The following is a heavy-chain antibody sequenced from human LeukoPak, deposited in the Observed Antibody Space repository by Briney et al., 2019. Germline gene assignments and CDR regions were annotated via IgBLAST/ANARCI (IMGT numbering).Heavy chain of an antibody. V-gene: IGHV1-69*13. CDR2: IIPIFGTA. CDR1: GGTFSSYA. D-gene: IGHD3-10*01. Sequence: SVKVSCKASGGTFSSYAISWVRQAPGQGLEWMGGIIPIFGTANYAQKFQGRVTITADESTSTAYMELSSLRSEDTAVYYCARSYGSGSYYYYYMDVWGKGTTVTISS. CDR3: ARSYGSGSYYYYYMDV. J-gene: IGHJ6*03.